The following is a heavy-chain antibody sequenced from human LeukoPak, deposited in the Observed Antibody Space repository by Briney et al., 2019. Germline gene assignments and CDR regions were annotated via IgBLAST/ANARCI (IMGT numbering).Heavy chain of an antibody. Sequence: PGGSLRLSCAASGFAVSVNYMNWVRQAPGKGLEWVSYISSSGSTKHYADSVKGRFTISRDNAKNSLYLQMNSLRGEDTAVYYCARGVVITSYYFDYWGQGTLVTVSS. CDR2: ISSSGSTK. CDR3: ARGVVITSYYFDY. CDR1: GFAVSVNY. D-gene: IGHD3-22*01. V-gene: IGHV3-11*04. J-gene: IGHJ4*02.